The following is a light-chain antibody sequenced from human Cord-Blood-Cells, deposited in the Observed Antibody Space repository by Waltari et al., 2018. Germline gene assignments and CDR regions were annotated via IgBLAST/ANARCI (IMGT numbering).Light chain of an antibody. CDR1: QSVSSN. Sequence: EIVMTQSPATLSVSPGERATLSCRASQSVSSNLAWYQQKPGQAPRLLINGASTRATGIPARFSGSGSGTEFTLTISSLQSKDFSIYYFQHYNTWPLYTFVQGTKLEIK. V-gene: IGKV3-15*01. CDR2: GAS. J-gene: IGKJ2*01. CDR3: QHYNTWPLYT.